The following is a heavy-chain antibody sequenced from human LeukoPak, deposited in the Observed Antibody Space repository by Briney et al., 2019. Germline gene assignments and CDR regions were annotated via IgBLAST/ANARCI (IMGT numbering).Heavy chain of an antibody. CDR1: GFTFSSYA. J-gene: IGHJ4*02. CDR2: ISYDGSNK. D-gene: IGHD4-11*01. V-gene: IGHV3-30-3*01. Sequence: GGSLRLSCAASGFTFSSYAMHWVRQAPGKGLEWVAVISYDGSNKYYADSVKGRFTISRDNSKNTLYLQMNSLSAEDTAVYYCAIIPSKGFDYWGQGTLVTVSS. CDR3: AIIPSKGFDY.